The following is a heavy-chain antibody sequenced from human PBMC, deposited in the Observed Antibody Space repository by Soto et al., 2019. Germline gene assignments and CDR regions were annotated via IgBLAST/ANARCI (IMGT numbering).Heavy chain of an antibody. CDR3: ARALTYYYNSGAY. CDR1: GDTFSNFA. J-gene: IGHJ4*02. D-gene: IGHD3-10*01. Sequence: QVQLVQSGAVVRKPGSSVKVSCKSSGDTFSNFAISWVRQAPGQGLEWMGRIIPTFDTPNYAQKFQGRLTITADESMSTAYMELSSLRSEDTALYYCARALTYYYNSGAYWGQGTLVTVSS. V-gene: IGHV1-69*01. CDR2: IIPTFDTP.